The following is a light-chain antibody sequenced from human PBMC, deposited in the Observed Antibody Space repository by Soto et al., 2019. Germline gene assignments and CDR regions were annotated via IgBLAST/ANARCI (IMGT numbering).Light chain of an antibody. CDR1: QSVSNNY. J-gene: IGKJ5*01. CDR3: QHYCSSPPIT. Sequence: ENLLSAASGNLVLSPGESTTLSIKARQSVSNNYLAWYQQKPGQAPRLLIYGASNRATGIPDRFSGCLSGTDFTLTISRLEPEDFAVYYCQHYCSSPPITFGQGTRLEIK. V-gene: IGKV3-20*01. CDR2: GAS.